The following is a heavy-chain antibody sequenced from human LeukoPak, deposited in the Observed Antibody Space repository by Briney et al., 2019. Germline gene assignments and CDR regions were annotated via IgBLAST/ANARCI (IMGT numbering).Heavy chain of an antibody. D-gene: IGHD2-15*01. CDR3: ATDSGSPAYYGMDV. V-gene: IGHV1-24*01. CDR1: GYTLTELS. J-gene: IGHJ6*02. Sequence: GSSVKVSCKVSGYTLTELSMHWVRQAPGKGLEWMGGFDPEDGETIYAQKFQGRVTMTEDTSTDTAYMELSSLRSEDTAVYYCATDSGSPAYYGMDVWGQGTTVTVSS. CDR2: FDPEDGET.